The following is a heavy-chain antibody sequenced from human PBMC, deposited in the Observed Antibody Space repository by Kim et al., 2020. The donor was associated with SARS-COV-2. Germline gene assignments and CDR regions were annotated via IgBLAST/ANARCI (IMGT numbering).Heavy chain of an antibody. J-gene: IGHJ6*02. D-gene: IGHD3-10*01. Sequence: ASVKVSCKASGYTFTGYYMHWVRQAPGQGLEWMGWINPNSGGTNYAQKFQGRVTMTRDTSISTAYMELSRLRSDDTAVYYCARDLVVRGVNPKYYGMDVWGQGTTVTVSS. CDR3: ARDLVVRGVNPKYYGMDV. CDR1: GYTFTGYY. CDR2: INPNSGGT. V-gene: IGHV1-2*02.